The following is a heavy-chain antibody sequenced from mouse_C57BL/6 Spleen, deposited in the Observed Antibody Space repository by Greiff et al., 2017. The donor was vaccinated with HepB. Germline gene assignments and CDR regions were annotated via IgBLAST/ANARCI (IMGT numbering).Heavy chain of an antibody. Sequence: VQLQQSGAELARPGASVKLSCKASGYTFTSYGISWVKQRTGQGLEWIGEIYPRSGNTYYNEKFKGKATLTADKSPSTAYMELRSLTSEDSAVYFCASPYDYDEGFAYWGQGTLVTVSA. D-gene: IGHD2-4*01. CDR2: IYPRSGNT. J-gene: IGHJ3*01. V-gene: IGHV1-81*01. CDR3: ASPYDYDEGFAY. CDR1: GYTFTSYG.